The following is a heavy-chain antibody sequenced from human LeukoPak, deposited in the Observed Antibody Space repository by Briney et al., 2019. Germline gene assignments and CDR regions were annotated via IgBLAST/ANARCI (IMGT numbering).Heavy chain of an antibody. CDR2: IKQDGSEK. CDR3: ARSSPEDRDYNGHFDY. J-gene: IGHJ4*02. D-gene: IGHD4-11*01. Sequence: GGSLRLSCAASGFTFSSYAMSWVRQAPGKGLEWVANIKQDGSEKYYVDSVKGRFTISRDNAKNSLYLQMNSLRAEDTAVYYCARSSPEDRDYNGHFDYWGQGTLVTVSS. CDR1: GFTFSSYA. V-gene: IGHV3-7*01.